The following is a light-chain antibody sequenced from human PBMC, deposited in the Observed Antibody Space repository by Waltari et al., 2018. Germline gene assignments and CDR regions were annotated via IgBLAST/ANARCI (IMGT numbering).Light chain of an antibody. J-gene: IGLJ1*01. CDR2: EVS. Sequence: QSALTQPASVSGSPGQSLTISCTGASSDVGTYNYVPWYQHHPGKAPKLMIYEVSNRPSGVSNRFSGSKSGNTASLTISGLQAEDEADYYCSSYTGTSTPYVFGTGTKLTVL. CDR3: SSYTGTSTPYV. V-gene: IGLV2-14*01. CDR1: SSDVGTYNY.